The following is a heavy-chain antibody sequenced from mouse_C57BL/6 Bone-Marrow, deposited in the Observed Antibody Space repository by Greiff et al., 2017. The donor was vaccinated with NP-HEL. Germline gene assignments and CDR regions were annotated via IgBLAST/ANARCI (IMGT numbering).Heavy chain of an antibody. D-gene: IGHD2-2*01. Sequence: DVKLVESGGGLVQPGASLRLSCAASGFTFTDYYMSWVRQPPGKAPEWLALIRNKANGYTTEYTASVKGRFTISRDNSQNSLYLQKNSLRAEDSATYYCVKVGDGYGFAYWGQGTLVTVSA. CDR2: IRNKANGYTT. J-gene: IGHJ3*01. CDR1: GFTFTDYY. CDR3: VKVGDGYGFAY. V-gene: IGHV7-4*01.